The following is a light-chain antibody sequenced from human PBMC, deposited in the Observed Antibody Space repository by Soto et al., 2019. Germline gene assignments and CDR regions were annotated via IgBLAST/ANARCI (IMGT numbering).Light chain of an antibody. V-gene: IGKV3-15*01. CDR3: QQYHSSEWT. Sequence: MKQSPSTLSDSPGERATLSCRASQSVSSNLAWYQQKPGQAPRLLIYGASTRATGIPARFSGSGSGTDFTLTISSLEREDFAVYYCQQYHSSEWTFGQGTKVDI. J-gene: IGKJ1*01. CDR2: GAS. CDR1: QSVSSN.